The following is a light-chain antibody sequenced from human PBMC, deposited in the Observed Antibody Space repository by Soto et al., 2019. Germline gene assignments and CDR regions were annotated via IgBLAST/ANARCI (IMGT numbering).Light chain of an antibody. CDR2: GVS. Sequence: QSALTQPASVSGSPGQSITISCTGTSIDVGHPYNYVSWYQQYPGKPPKLLILGVSNRPSGISGRFSGSKSGNTASLTISGLQPEDEADYYCMSYIASTSTHWALGGGTKVTVL. CDR1: SIDVGHPYNY. J-gene: IGLJ2*01. CDR3: MSYIASTSTHWA. V-gene: IGLV2-14*03.